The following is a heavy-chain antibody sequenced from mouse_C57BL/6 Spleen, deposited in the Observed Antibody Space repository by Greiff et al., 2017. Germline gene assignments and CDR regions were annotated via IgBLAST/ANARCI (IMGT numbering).Heavy chain of an antibody. CDR2: ISSGGDYI. Sequence: EVNVVESGEGLVKPGGSLKLSCAASGFTFSSYAMSWVRQTPEKRLEWVAYISSGGDYIYYADTVKGRFTISRDNARNTLYLQMSSLKSEDTAMYYCTRDPHYDYHWYFDVWGTGTTVTVSS. J-gene: IGHJ1*03. CDR3: TRDPHYDYHWYFDV. CDR1: GFTFSSYA. D-gene: IGHD2-4*01. V-gene: IGHV5-9-1*02.